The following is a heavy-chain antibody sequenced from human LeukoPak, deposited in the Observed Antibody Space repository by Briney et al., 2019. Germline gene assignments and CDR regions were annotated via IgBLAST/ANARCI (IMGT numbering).Heavy chain of an antibody. J-gene: IGHJ4*02. CDR3: ASGYDSSGYLFYFDY. V-gene: IGHV3-48*03. Sequence: PGGSLRLSCAASGFTFSNYEMNWVRHAPGKGLEWVSYISSSGSTIYYADSVKGRFTISRDNAKNSLYLQMNSLRAEDTAVYYCASGYDSSGYLFYFDYWGQGTLVTVSS. D-gene: IGHD3-22*01. CDR2: ISSSGSTI. CDR1: GFTFSNYE.